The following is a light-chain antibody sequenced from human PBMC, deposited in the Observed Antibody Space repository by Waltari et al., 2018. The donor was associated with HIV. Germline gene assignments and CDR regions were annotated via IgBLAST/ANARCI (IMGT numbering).Light chain of an antibody. V-gene: IGLV1-47*01. CDR3: AAWDDRLSAWV. CDR2: RND. CDR1: SSNIGSNY. J-gene: IGLJ3*02. Sequence: QSVLTQSPTASGTPGQRVSISCSGSSSNIGSNYVYWYQQLTGTAPKLLMYRNDGRPSGVPDRFSGSKSGTSASLAISGLRSEDEADYYCAAWDDRLSAWVFGGGTKLTVL.